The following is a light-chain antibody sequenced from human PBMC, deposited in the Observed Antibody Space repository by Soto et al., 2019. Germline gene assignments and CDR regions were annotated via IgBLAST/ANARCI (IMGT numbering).Light chain of an antibody. CDR3: QQSGNSPWT. V-gene: IGKV3-20*01. Sequence: VMPKSLAPLSVSPGERFTLSCRARQPLRSTFLAWYQQRRGQAPRLLIYWASSRATDIPHRFSGSGSGTDFTLTISSLEPEDSAVYYCQQSGNSPWTFGQGTKVDIK. CDR1: QPLRSTF. CDR2: WAS. J-gene: IGKJ1*01.